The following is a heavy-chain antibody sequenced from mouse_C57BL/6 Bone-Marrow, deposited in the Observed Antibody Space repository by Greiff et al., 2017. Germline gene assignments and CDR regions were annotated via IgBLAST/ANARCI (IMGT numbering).Heavy chain of an antibody. D-gene: IGHD2-4*01. CDR1: GFTFSDYG. CDR3: TREERDYDDAMDY. J-gene: IGHJ4*01. CDR2: ISSGGDYI. V-gene: IGHV5-17*03. Sequence: EVQVVESGGGLVKPGGSLKLSCAASGFTFSDYGMHWVRQAPEKGLEWVAYISSGGDYIYYADTLKGRFTISRDNARNTLYLQMSSLKSEDTAMYYCTREERDYDDAMDYWGQGTSVTVSS.